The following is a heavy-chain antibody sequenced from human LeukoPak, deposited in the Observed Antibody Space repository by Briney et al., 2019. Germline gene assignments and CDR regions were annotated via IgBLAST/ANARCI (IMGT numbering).Heavy chain of an antibody. J-gene: IGHJ4*02. CDR2: IYHSGST. CDR1: GGSISSGGYS. CDR3: ARAIERYFDY. Sequence: SETLSLTCAVSGGSISSGGYSWSWIRQPPGKGLEWIGYIYHSGSTYYNPSLESRVTISVDRSKNQFSLKLSSVTAADTAVYYCARAIERYFDYWGQGTLVTVSS. D-gene: IGHD1-1*01. V-gene: IGHV4-30-2*01.